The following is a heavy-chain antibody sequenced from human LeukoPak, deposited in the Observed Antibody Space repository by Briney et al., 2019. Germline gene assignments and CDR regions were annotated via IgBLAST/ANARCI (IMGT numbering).Heavy chain of an antibody. J-gene: IGHJ3*02. Sequence: GGSVNVSCKASGCTFSSYAISWVRQAPGQGLEWMGRIIPILGIANYAQKLQGRVTITADKSTRTAYMELSSLRSEDTAVYYCEYGSGAFDIWGQGTMVTVSS. CDR1: GCTFSSYA. CDR2: IIPILGIA. D-gene: IGHD4-17*01. V-gene: IGHV1-69*04. CDR3: EYGSGAFDI.